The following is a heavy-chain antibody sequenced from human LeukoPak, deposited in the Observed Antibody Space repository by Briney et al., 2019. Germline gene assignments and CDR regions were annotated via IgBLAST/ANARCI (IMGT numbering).Heavy chain of an antibody. Sequence: SETPSLTCTVSGGSISSYYWSWIRQPPGKGLEWIGYIYYSGSTNYNPSLKSRVTISVDTSKNQFSLKLSSVTAADTAVYYCARGYTGSDAYDIWGQGTMVTVSS. J-gene: IGHJ3*02. CDR1: GGSISSYY. D-gene: IGHD5-12*01. V-gene: IGHV4-59*01. CDR2: IYYSGST. CDR3: ARGYTGSDAYDI.